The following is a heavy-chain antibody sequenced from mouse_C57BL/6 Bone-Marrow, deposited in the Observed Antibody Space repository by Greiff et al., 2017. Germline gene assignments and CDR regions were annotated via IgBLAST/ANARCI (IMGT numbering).Heavy chain of an antibody. CDR1: GFTFSDYG. Sequence: EVMLVESGGGLVKPGGSLKLSCADSGFTFSDYGMHWVRQAPEKGLEWVAYISSGSSTIYYADTVKGRFTISRDNAKNTLFLQMTSLRSEDTAMYYCARIYYGYDVAYWGQGTLVTVSA. D-gene: IGHD2-2*01. CDR3: ARIYYGYDVAY. J-gene: IGHJ3*01. CDR2: ISSGSSTI. V-gene: IGHV5-17*01.